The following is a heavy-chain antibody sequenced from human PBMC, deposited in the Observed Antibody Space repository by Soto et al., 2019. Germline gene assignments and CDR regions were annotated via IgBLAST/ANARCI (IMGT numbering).Heavy chain of an antibody. CDR3: AKDRRAGGNSAFYFDF. D-gene: IGHD3-16*01. J-gene: IGHJ4*02. CDR1: GFKFSNYA. V-gene: IGHV3-23*01. Sequence: PGGSLRLCCAASGFKFSNYAMSWVRQAPGKGREWVSLISATGGGTYYADSVKGRFTISRDNSHNTLYLQVHSLTAEDTAVYYCAKDRRAGGNSAFYFDFWGQGAQVTVSS. CDR2: ISATGGGT.